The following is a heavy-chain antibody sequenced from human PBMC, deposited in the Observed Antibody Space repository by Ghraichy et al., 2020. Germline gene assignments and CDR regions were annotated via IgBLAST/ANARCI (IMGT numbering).Heavy chain of an antibody. V-gene: IGHV3-23*01. J-gene: IGHJ4*02. D-gene: IGHD3-22*01. CDR1: GFTFSAFG. CDR3: AKGPHLYYSDSSGYYFDY. Sequence: GGSLRLSCVVSGFTFSAFGMSWVRQAPGKGLEWVSAIGGSGANTKYGDSVKGRFTISRDNSKNTLYLQMNSLRAEDTAIYYCAKGPHLYYSDSSGYYFDYWGQGTLVTVSS. CDR2: IGGSGANT.